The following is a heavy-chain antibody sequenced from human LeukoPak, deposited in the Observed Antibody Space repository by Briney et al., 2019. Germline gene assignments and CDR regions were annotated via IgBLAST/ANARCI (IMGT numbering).Heavy chain of an antibody. V-gene: IGHV4-34*01. CDR1: GGSFSGYY. J-gene: IGHJ4*01. Sequence: SETLSLTCAVYGGSFSGYYWSWIRQPPGKGLEWIGEINHSGSTNYNPSLKSRVTISVDTSKNQFSLKLSSVTAADTAVYYCARHLGGYCSSTSCRHFDYWG. CDR3: ARHLGGYCSSTSCRHFDY. CDR2: INHSGST. D-gene: IGHD2-2*01.